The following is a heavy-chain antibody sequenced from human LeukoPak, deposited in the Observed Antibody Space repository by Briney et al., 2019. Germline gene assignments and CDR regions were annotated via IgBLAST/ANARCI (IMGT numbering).Heavy chain of an antibody. CDR3: ASRVGATTFDY. CDR1: GGSISSYY. V-gene: IGHV4-59*08. CDR2: ISYSGST. J-gene: IGHJ4*02. D-gene: IGHD1-26*01. Sequence: PSETLSLTCTVSGGSISSYYWSWIRQPPGKGLEWITYISYSGSTNYNPSPKSRVTISVDTSKNQFSLKLSSVTAADTAVYYCASRVGATTFDYWGKGTLVTVSS.